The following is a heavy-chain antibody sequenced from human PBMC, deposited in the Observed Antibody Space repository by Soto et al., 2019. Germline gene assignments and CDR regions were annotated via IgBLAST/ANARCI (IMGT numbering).Heavy chain of an antibody. Sequence: PLETLSLTCTVSGGSVSSGDFYWSWIRQPPGKGLEWIGDIYYSGSTNYNPSLKSRVTISVDLSKNQFSLRLSSVTTADTALYYCARTTAVPNTLRSRYFFDYWGQGTLVTVSS. D-gene: IGHD4-17*01. CDR2: IYYSGST. V-gene: IGHV4-61*08. CDR3: ARTTAVPNTLRSRYFFDY. J-gene: IGHJ4*02. CDR1: GGSVSSGDFY.